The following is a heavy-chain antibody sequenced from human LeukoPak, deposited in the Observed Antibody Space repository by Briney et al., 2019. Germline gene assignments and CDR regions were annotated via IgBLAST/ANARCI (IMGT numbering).Heavy chain of an antibody. Sequence: PGGSLRLSCAASGFTFSNYYMNWVRQAPGKGLEWVSYISSSGSNIYYADSVKGRFTISRDNAKNSLYLQMNSLRAEDTAVYYGAGGYTGSYYYFDGWGKGTLVTVSS. CDR3: AGGYTGSYYYFDG. V-gene: IGHV3-11*04. J-gene: IGHJ4*02. D-gene: IGHD1-26*01. CDR2: ISSSGSNI. CDR1: GFTFSNYY.